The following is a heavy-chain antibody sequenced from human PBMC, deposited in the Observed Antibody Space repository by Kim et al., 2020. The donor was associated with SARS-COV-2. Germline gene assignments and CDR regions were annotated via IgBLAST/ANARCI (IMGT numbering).Heavy chain of an antibody. D-gene: IGHD6-13*01. V-gene: IGHV4-39*01. Sequence: LKSRVTISVDTSKNQFSLKLSSVTAADTAVYYCARRRTAKYSSSWSGFDPWGQGTLVTVSS. CDR3: ARRRTAKYSSSWSGFDP. J-gene: IGHJ5*02.